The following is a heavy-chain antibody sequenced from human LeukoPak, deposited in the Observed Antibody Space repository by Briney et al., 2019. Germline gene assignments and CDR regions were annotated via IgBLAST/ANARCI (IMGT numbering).Heavy chain of an antibody. Sequence: SQTLSFTCATSEDNVSSNTGAWNWIRQSPSSGLEWLGRIYYRSKWYSDYAVSVKSRITINPDTSKNQFSLQLNSVTPEDTAVYYCARGWKTGTNWFDPWGQGTLVTVSS. D-gene: IGHD1-7*01. J-gene: IGHJ5*02. CDR3: ARGWKTGTNWFDP. CDR1: EDNVSSNTGA. CDR2: IYYRSKWYS. V-gene: IGHV6-1*01.